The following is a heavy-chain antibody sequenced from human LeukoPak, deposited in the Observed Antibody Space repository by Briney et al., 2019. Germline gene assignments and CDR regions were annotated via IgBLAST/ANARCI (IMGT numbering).Heavy chain of an antibody. V-gene: IGHV3-30*18. J-gene: IGHJ4*02. CDR1: GFTFSSYG. Sequence: GGSLRLSCAASGFTFSSYGMHWVLQAPGKGLEWVAVISYHGSNKYYADSVKGRFTISRDNSKSTLYLQMNSLRAEDTAMYYCAKGHSSGWYYFDYWGQGTLVTVSS. CDR3: AKGHSSGWYYFDY. CDR2: ISYHGSNK. D-gene: IGHD6-19*01.